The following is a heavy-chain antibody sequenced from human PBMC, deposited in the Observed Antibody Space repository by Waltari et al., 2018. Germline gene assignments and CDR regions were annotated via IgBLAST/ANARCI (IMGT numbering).Heavy chain of an antibody. D-gene: IGHD2-8*01. CDR1: GVPFGSCP. CDR2: MSESGSVS. Sequence: DVRFLESGGALVPTGGSLRLVRVASGVPFGSCPISWVRRVTGKGLEWGSSMSESGSVSYYADSVRVRFTVSRDKSKNTLYLEMNSLRVDDTALYYCANGYCINGVCYGAFDNWGQGTLVTVS. V-gene: IGHV3-23*01. J-gene: IGHJ4*02. CDR3: ANGYCINGVCYGAFDN.